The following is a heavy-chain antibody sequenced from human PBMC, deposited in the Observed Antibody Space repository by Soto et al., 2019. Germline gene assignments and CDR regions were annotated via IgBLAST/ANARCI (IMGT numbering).Heavy chain of an antibody. J-gene: IGHJ4*02. CDR1: GFTFDDYA. V-gene: IGHV3-9*01. CDR3: AKVIGRVRYFDWLPAFAD. CDR2: ISWNSGSI. D-gene: IGHD3-9*01. Sequence: GGSLRLSCAASGFTFDDYAMHWVRQAPGKGLEWVSGISWNSGSIGYADSVKGRFTISRDNAKNSLYLQMNSLRAEDTALYYCAKVIGRVRYFDWLPAFADWGQGTVVTVSS.